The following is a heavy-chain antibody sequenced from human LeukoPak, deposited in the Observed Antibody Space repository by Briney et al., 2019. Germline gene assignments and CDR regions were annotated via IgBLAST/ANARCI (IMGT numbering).Heavy chain of an antibody. J-gene: IGHJ4*02. CDR2: IYYSGTT. CDR3: ARIKGSGRYYFDY. CDR1: GGSIRSYY. V-gene: IGHV4-59*01. D-gene: IGHD3-10*01. Sequence: PSETLSLTCTVSGGSIRSYYWSWIRQPPGKGLEWIGYIYYSGTTNYNPSLKSRVTISVDTSKNQFSLKLNSVTAADTAVYYCARIKGSGRYYFDYWGQGTLVTVSS.